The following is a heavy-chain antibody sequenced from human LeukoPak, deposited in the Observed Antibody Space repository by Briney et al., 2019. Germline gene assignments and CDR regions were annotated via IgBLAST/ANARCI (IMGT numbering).Heavy chain of an antibody. CDR1: GYSFTSYW. CDR3: ARLRWAAGDGYYFDY. V-gene: IGHV5-51*01. Sequence: GESLKISCKGSGYSFTSYWIGWVRQMPGKGLEWMGIIYPGDSDTRYSPSFQGQVTISVDKSISTAYLQWSSLKASDTAMYYCARLRWAAGDGYYFDYWGQGTLVTVSS. D-gene: IGHD6-13*01. J-gene: IGHJ4*02. CDR2: IYPGDSDT.